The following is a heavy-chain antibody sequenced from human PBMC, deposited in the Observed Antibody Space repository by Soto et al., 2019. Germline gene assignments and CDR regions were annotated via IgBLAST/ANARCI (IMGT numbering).Heavy chain of an antibody. CDR3: AKDRTATLLRYFDWSRNDLKSRDY. D-gene: IGHD3-9*01. J-gene: IGHJ4*02. CDR2: ISGSGGST. Sequence: GGSLRLSCAASGFTFSSYAMSWVRQAPGKGLEWVSAISGSGGSTYYADSVKGRFTISRDNSKNTLYLQMNSLRAEDTAVYYCAKDRTATLLRYFDWSRNDLKSRDYWGQGTLVTVSS. CDR1: GFTFSSYA. V-gene: IGHV3-23*01.